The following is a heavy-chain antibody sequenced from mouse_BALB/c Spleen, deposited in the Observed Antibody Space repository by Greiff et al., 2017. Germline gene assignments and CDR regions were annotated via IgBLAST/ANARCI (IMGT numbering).Heavy chain of an antibody. Sequence: EVQGVESGGGLVKPGGSLKLSCAASGFTFSSYAMSWVRQSPEKRLEWVAEISSGGSYTYYPDTVTGRFTISRDNAKNTLYLEMSSLRSEDTAMYYCARDGNYAMDYWGQGTSVTVFS. V-gene: IGHV5-9-4*01. J-gene: IGHJ4*01. D-gene: IGHD1-1*01. CDR1: GFTFSSYA. CDR3: ARDGNYAMDY. CDR2: ISSGGSYT.